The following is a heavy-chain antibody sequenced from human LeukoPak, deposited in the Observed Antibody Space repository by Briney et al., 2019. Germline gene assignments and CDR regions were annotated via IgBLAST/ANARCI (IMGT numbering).Heavy chain of an antibody. V-gene: IGHV3-66*01. J-gene: IGHJ4*02. CDR3: ARGLGTNYGGYCTGGSCPVY. D-gene: IGHD2-15*01. CDR1: AFSFGSNF. CDR2: FYTGGST. Sequence: GGSLRLSCVDSAFSFGSNFMSWVRQAPGKGLEWVSVFYTGGSTYSADSVKGRFTISRDYSENTVYLQMNSLRVEDTAVYYCARGLGTNYGGYCTGGSCPVYWGQGTLVTVSS.